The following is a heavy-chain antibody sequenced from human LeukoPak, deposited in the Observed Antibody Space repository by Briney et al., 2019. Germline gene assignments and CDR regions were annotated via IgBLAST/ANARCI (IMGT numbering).Heavy chain of an antibody. V-gene: IGHV4-59*08. CDR1: GGSISSYY. CDR3: ARHSSGWYDY. Sequence: SETLSLTCTVSGGSISSYYWSWIRQPPGKGLEWIGYTYYSGSTNYNPSLKSRVTISVDTSKNQFSLKLSSVTAADTAVYYCARHSSGWYDYWGQGTLVTVSS. D-gene: IGHD6-19*01. CDR2: TYYSGST. J-gene: IGHJ4*02.